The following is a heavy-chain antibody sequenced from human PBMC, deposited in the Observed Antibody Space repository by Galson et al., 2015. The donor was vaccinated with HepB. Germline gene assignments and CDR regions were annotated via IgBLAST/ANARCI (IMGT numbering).Heavy chain of an antibody. J-gene: IGHJ4*02. CDR1: GYTFTSYY. V-gene: IGHV1-46*01. CDR2: INPSGGST. Sequence: SVKVSCKASGYTFTSYYMHWVRQAPGQGLEWMGIINPSGGSTSYAQKFQGRVTMTRDTSTSTVYMELSSLRSEDTAVYYCARAGVVTAIFMSYYFDYWGQGTLVTVSS. CDR3: ARAGVVTAIFMSYYFDY. D-gene: IGHD2-21*02.